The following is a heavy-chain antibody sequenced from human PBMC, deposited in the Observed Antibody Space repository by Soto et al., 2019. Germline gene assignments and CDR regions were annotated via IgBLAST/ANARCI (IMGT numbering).Heavy chain of an antibody. CDR1: GYAFGVYA. CDR3: ARGSSTMIGY. D-gene: IGHD3-10*02. CDR2: VSAYTGHT. J-gene: IGHJ4*02. Sequence: ASVKVACKASGYAFGVYAMSWVRQAPGQGLEWMGWVSAYTGHTDYAQKFQGRVTITRDTSASTAYMELSSLRSEDTAVYYCARGSSTMIGYWGQGTLVTVSS. V-gene: IGHV1-18*04.